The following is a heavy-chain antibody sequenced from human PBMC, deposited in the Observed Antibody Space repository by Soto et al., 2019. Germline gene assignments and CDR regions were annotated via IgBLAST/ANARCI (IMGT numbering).Heavy chain of an antibody. D-gene: IGHD3-10*01. CDR3: ARAGQLWFGEYYFDY. CDR1: GYTFTSYY. CDR2: INPSGGST. Sequence: GXSVKVSCQASGYTFTSYYMHWVRQAPGQGLEWMGIINPSGGSTSYAQKFQGRVTMTRDTSTSTVYMELSSLRSEDTAVYYCARAGQLWFGEYYFDYWGQGTLVTVSS. V-gene: IGHV1-46*01. J-gene: IGHJ4*02.